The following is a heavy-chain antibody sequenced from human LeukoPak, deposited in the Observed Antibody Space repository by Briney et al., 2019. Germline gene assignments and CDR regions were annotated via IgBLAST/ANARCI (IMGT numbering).Heavy chain of an antibody. CDR1: GFTFSSFW. J-gene: IGHJ3*02. CDR2: IKQDGSEK. CDR3: ARDALYSSSWAYAFDI. D-gene: IGHD6-13*01. V-gene: IGHV3-7*03. Sequence: GGSLRLSCAASGFTFSSFWMSWVRQAPGKGLEWVANIKQDGSEKNYVDSVKGRFTISRDNAKNSLYLQMNSLRAEDTAVYYCARDALYSSSWAYAFDIWGQGTMVTVSS.